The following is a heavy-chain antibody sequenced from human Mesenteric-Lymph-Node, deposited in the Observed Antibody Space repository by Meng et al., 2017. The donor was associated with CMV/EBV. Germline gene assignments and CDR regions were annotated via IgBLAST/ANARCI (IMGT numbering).Heavy chain of an antibody. CDR2: INLSGRT. CDR1: GGSVSSGSYY. J-gene: IGHJ5*02. D-gene: IGHD3-3*01. Sequence: SETLSLTCTVSGGSVSSGSYYWSWIRQPPGKGLEWLGEINLSGRTDYNPSLKSRVTISVDTSKSQFSLRLSSVTAADTAIYYCARYPPDYDFESTNWLDPRGQGTLVTVSS. V-gene: IGHV4-61*01. CDR3: ARYPPDYDFESTNWLDP.